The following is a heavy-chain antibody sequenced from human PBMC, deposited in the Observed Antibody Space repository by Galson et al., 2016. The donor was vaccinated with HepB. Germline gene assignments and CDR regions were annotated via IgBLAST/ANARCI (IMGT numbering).Heavy chain of an antibody. CDR1: GGSITSGNW. D-gene: IGHD6-19*01. J-gene: IGHJ3*01. CDR3: ARHLAVSLTRGFDV. Sequence: SETLSLTCVVSGGSITSGNWWSWVRQPPGKGLEWIGEIFESGTTYYNPSLSSRVSISMDNSNNRLSLRVDSVTAADTALYFCARHLAVSLTRGFDVWGQGTMVTVSS. CDR2: IFESGTT. V-gene: IGHV4/OR15-8*02.